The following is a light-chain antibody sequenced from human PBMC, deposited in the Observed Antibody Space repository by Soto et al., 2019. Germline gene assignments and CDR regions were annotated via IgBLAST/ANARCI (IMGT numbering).Light chain of an antibody. CDR3: QQVKNYPLT. Sequence: DLQLTQSPSFLSASVGDRVTITCRASQGISSYVAWYQQKPGKAPKVLIYAASTLKSGVPSRFSGSGSGTEFTLTISSLQPEDFATYHCQQVKNYPLTCGGGTRVEIK. V-gene: IGKV1-9*01. CDR1: QGISSY. J-gene: IGKJ4*01. CDR2: AAS.